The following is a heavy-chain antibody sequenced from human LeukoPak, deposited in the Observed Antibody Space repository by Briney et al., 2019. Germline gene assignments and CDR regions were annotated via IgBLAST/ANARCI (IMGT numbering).Heavy chain of an antibody. J-gene: IGHJ4*02. V-gene: IGHV4-59*01. CDR3: ARYSTSWYYSDY. Sequence: SETLSLTCTVSGGSISGYYWSWIRQPPGKGLEWIGYIYYSGSTNYNPSLKSRVTISVDTSKNQFSLKLSSVSAADTAVYYCARYSTSWYYSDYWGQGTLVTVSS. D-gene: IGHD6-13*01. CDR1: GGSISGYY. CDR2: IYYSGST.